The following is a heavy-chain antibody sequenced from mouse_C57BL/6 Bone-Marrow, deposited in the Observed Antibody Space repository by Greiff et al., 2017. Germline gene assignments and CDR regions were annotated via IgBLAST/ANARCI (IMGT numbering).Heavy chain of an antibody. Sequence: EVQLKQSGPELVKPGASVKISCKASGYTFTDYYMNWVKQSHGKSLEWIGDINPNNGGTSYNQKFKGKATLTVDKSSSTAYMELRSLTSEDSAVYYCARAGTPYYFDYWGQGTTLTVSS. CDR2: INPNNGGT. D-gene: IGHD3-3*01. CDR1: GYTFTDYY. J-gene: IGHJ2*01. CDR3: ARAGTPYYFDY. V-gene: IGHV1-26*01.